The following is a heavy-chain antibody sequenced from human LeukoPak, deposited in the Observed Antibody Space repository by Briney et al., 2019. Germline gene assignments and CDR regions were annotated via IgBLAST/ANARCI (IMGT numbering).Heavy chain of an antibody. D-gene: IGHD3-22*01. Sequence: GASVKVSCKASGYTFTSYDINWVRQATGQGLEWMGWMNPNSGNTGYAQKFQGRVTMTRNTSINTAYMELSSLRSGDTAVYYCARGPAYYYDSSGNGWGAFDIWGQGTMVTVSS. CDR1: GYTFTSYD. CDR3: ARGPAYYYDSSGNGWGAFDI. J-gene: IGHJ3*02. V-gene: IGHV1-8*01. CDR2: MNPNSGNT.